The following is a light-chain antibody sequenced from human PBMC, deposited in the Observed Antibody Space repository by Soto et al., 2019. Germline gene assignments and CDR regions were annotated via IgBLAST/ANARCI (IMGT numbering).Light chain of an antibody. CDR3: MQALQTPLT. CDR2: LAS. CDR1: QSLLHTNGYNY. J-gene: IGKJ4*01. Sequence: VMTQSPLSLPVTPGEPASISCRSSQSLLHTNGYNYLDWYLQKPGQSPQVLIHLASSRASGVPDRFSGSGSGTDFTLKISRVEADDVGVYFCMQALQTPLTFGGGTKVEI. V-gene: IGKV2-28*01.